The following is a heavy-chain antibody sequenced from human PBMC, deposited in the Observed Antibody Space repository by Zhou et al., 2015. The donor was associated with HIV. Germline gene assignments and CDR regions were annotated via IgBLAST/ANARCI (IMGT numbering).Heavy chain of an antibody. V-gene: IGHV3-33*05. CDR3: VKEDRLGALDN. CDR2: VSFDGANQ. Sequence: QMQLVESGGGVVQPGRSLRLSCAASGFTFSNYGMHWVRQVPGKGLEWMAVVSFDGANQHYGESVLDRFFISRDNYRNKVYLQMSNLRVDDTALYYCVKEDRLGALDNWGQGTPVTVSS. J-gene: IGHJ4*02. CDR1: GFTFSNYG. D-gene: IGHD1-26*01.